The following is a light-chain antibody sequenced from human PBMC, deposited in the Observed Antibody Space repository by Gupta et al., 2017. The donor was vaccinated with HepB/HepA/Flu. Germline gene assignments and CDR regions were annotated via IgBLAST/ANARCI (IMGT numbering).Light chain of an antibody. CDR3: QHENSSPFT. Sequence: DIQITQSPSTLSASVGDRVTITCRASQSISSWLAWYQQKPGKAPKLLIYKASRVESGVPSRFSGSGSGTEFTLTISSLQPDDFATYYCQHENSSPFTFGHGTKVDIK. J-gene: IGKJ3*01. CDR2: KAS. CDR1: QSISSW. V-gene: IGKV1-5*03.